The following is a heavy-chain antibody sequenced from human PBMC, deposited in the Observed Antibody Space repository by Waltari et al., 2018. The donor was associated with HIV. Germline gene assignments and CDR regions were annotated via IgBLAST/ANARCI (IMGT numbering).Heavy chain of an antibody. CDR1: GFTFSSYW. Sequence: EVQLVESGGGLVQPGGSLRLSCAASGFTFSSYWMSWVRQAPGKGLGGVAKIKADGSEKNYVDSVKGRFTISRDNAKNSLYLLMNSPRAEDTAVYYCARVSGTLFSWGQGTLVTVSS. D-gene: IGHD1-26*01. CDR3: ARVSGTLFS. V-gene: IGHV3-7*01. CDR2: IKADGSEK. J-gene: IGHJ5*02.